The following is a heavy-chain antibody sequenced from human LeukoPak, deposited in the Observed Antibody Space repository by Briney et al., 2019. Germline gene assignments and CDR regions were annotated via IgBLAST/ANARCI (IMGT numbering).Heavy chain of an antibody. CDR3: ARDYYDNSGYWYFDL. CDR2: ISAYNGNT. D-gene: IGHD3-22*01. CDR1: GGTFSSYA. V-gene: IGHV1-18*01. Sequence: ASVKVSCKASGGTFSSYAISWVRQAPGQGLEWMGWISAYNGNTNYAQKLQGRVTMTTDTSTSTAYMELRSLRSDDTAVYYCARDYYDNSGYWYFDLWGRGTLVTVSS. J-gene: IGHJ2*01.